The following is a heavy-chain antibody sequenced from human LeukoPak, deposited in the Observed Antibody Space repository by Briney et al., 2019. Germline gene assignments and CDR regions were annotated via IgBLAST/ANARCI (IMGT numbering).Heavy chain of an antibody. CDR1: GGSISSSSYY. J-gene: IGHJ5*02. V-gene: IGHV4-39*07. D-gene: IGHD6-13*01. CDR3: ARGKAYSSSWPQRFDP. CDR2: IYYSGST. Sequence: SETLSLTCTVSGGSISSSSYYWGWIRQPPGKGLEWIGSIYYSGSTYYNPSLKSRVTISVDTSKNQFSLKLSSVTAADTAVYYCARGKAYSSSWPQRFDPWGQGTLVTVSS.